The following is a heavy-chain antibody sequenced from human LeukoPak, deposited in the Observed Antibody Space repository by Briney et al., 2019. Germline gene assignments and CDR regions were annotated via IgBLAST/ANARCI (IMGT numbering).Heavy chain of an antibody. CDR2: ISGSGVST. D-gene: IGHD3-10*01. CDR1: GFTFASYA. V-gene: IGHV3-23*01. CDR3: AKDGGNPYGSGSYFDY. Sequence: GGSLRLSCAASGFTFASYAMTWVRQAPGKGLEWVSAISGSGVSTYYADSVKGRFTISRDNSKNTLYLQMNSLRAEDTAVYYCAKDGGNPYGSGSYFDYWGQGTLVTVSS. J-gene: IGHJ4*02.